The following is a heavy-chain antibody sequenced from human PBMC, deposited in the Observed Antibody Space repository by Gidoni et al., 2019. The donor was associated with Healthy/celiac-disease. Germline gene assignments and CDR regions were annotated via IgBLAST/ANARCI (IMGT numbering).Heavy chain of an antibody. Sequence: EVQLAAAGGGVVKPGASLRLSCAASGFTVRRDSRNWASQAPGKGLEWVSSISSSSSYIDYADSVKGRFTSSRDNAKNSLYLQMNSLRAEDTAVYYCARDWRSDRGHRAVAGSDYWGQGTLVTVSS. CDR1: GFTVRRDS. CDR2: ISSSSSYI. V-gene: IGHV3-21*01. CDR3: ARDWRSDRGHRAVAGSDY. J-gene: IGHJ4*02. D-gene: IGHD6-19*01.